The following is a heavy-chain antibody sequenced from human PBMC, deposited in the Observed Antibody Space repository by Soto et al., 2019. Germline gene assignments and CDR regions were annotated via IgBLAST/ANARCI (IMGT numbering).Heavy chain of an antibody. CDR3: ARVLYYGSGSYSPYGMDV. CDR1: GVSFNNNG. D-gene: IGHD3-10*01. J-gene: IGHJ6*02. V-gene: IGHV1-69*01. Sequence: QVQLVQSGAEVKKPGSSVKVSCKTSGVSFNNNGIGWVRQAPGHGLERMGGVSPPFRTSNYARKFQGRISITADASTCTVNMELSSLTSEDTAQYYCARVLYYGSGSYSPYGMDVWGPGTTVTVSS. CDR2: VSPPFRTS.